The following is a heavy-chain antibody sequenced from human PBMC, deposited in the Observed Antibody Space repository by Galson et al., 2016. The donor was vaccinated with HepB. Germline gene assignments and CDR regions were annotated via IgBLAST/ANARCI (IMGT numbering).Heavy chain of an antibody. Sequence: SLRLSCAASGFTFTTYTMNWVRQAPGKGLEWVSSITGSSAFIYYADSVKGRFTISRDNAKNSLYLQMNSLRAEDTAIYYCAKGISWGSVYGLDVWGQGTTVTASS. J-gene: IGHJ6*02. CDR1: GFTFTTYT. CDR3: AKGISWGSVYGLDV. CDR2: ITGSSAFI. V-gene: IGHV3-21*04. D-gene: IGHD7-27*01.